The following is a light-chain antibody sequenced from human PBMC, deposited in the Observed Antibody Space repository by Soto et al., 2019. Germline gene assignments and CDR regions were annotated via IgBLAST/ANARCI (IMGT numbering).Light chain of an antibody. CDR3: QQYGSSPWT. J-gene: IGKJ1*01. Sequence: EIVLTQSPGTPSLFPGERATLSCRASQSVSSSYLAWYQQKPGQAPRLLIYDASSRATGIPDRFSGSGSGTDFTLTISRLEPEDFAVYYCQQYGSSPWTFGQGTKVDIK. CDR1: QSVSSSY. CDR2: DAS. V-gene: IGKV3-20*01.